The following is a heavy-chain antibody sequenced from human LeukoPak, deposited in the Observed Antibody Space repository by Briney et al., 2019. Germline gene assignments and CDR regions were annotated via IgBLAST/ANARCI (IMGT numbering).Heavy chain of an antibody. D-gene: IGHD3-22*01. CDR2: IYYSGST. J-gene: IGHJ3*02. V-gene: IGHV4-59*01. Sequence: SETLSLTCTVSGGSISSYYWSWIRQPPGKGLEWIGYIYYSGSTNYNPSLKGRVTISVDTSKNQFSLKLSSVTAADTAVYYCASNYYDSSGYYFAFDIWGQGTMVTVSS. CDR1: GGSISSYY. CDR3: ASNYYDSSGYYFAFDI.